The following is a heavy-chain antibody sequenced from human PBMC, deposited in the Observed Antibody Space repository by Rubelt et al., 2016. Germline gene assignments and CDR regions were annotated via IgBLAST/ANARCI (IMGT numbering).Heavy chain of an antibody. Sequence: QVQLVQSGAEVKKPGASVKVSCKASGYTFTSYGISWVRQAPGQGLEWMGWISAYDGNTNYAQKLQGRVTSTTDKSTSTAYMELRSLRSDDTAVYFCARDQLALYAFDIWGQGTMVTVSS. CDR1: GYTFTSYG. D-gene: IGHD1-1*01. V-gene: IGHV1-18*01. CDR2: ISAYDGNT. CDR3: ARDQLALYAFDI. J-gene: IGHJ3*02.